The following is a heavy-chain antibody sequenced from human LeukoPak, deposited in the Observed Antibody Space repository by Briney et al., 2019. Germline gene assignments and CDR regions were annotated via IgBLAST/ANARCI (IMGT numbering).Heavy chain of an antibody. J-gene: IGHJ1*01. CDR3: ARDYGGNGEYFQH. Sequence: GGSLRLSCAASGFTFSIYAMHWVRQAPGKGLEWVAVISYDGSNKYYADSVKGRFTISRDNSKNTLYLQMNSLRAEDTAVYYCARDYGGNGEYFQHWGQGTLVTVSS. V-gene: IGHV3-30-3*01. CDR2: ISYDGSNK. D-gene: IGHD4-23*01. CDR1: GFTFSIYA.